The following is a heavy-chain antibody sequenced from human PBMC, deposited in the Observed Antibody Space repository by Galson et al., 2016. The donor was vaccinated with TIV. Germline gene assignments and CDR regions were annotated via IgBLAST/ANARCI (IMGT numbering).Heavy chain of an antibody. D-gene: IGHD1-1*01. J-gene: IGHJ4*02. CDR2: ISHDGNNK. CDR1: GFAFSNYW. CDR3: TRDGRGNWKYVDYFDY. V-gene: IGHV3-30*03. Sequence: SLRLSCAASGFAFSNYWMSWVRQTPGKGLEWVAIISHDGNNKDFADSVQGRFTISRDSSKSTVFPQMNSLRLEDTAVYYCTRDGRGNWKYVDYFDYWGQGTLVTVSS.